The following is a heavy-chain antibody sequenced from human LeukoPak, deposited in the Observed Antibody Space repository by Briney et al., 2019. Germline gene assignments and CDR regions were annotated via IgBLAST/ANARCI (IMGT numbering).Heavy chain of an antibody. V-gene: IGHV4-61*01. CDR2: IYYSGST. D-gene: IGHD2-8*01. CDR1: GGSVSSGTYY. J-gene: IGHJ3*02. Sequence: KPSETLSLTCTVSGGSVSSGTYYWSWIRQPPGKGLEWIGYIYYSGSTNYNPSLKSRVTVSVDTSKNQCSLKLSSVTTADTAVYYCTRSTNLEAFDIWDQGTMVTVSS. CDR3: TRSTNLEAFDI.